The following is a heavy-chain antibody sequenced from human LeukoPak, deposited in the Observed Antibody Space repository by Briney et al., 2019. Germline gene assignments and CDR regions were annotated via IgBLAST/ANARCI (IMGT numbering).Heavy chain of an antibody. D-gene: IGHD3-9*01. CDR2: ITGSGGST. V-gene: IGHV3-23*01. Sequence: GGSLRLSCAASGFTFSDYYMSWIRQAPGKGLEWVSAITGSGGSTYYADSVKGRFTISRDNSKNTLYLQMNSLRAEDTAVYYCAKWGDYDVLTGYYVSDYWGQGTLVTVSS. J-gene: IGHJ4*02. CDR3: AKWGDYDVLTGYYVSDY. CDR1: GFTFSDYY.